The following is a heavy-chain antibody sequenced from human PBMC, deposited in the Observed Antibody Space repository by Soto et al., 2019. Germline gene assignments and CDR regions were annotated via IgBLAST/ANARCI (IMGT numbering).Heavy chain of an antibody. V-gene: IGHV3-74*01. Sequence: EVQLLESGGGLVQPGESLRLSCAASGFTFSYYWMHWVRQAPGMGLVWVSRIHSDGSSTTYADSVKGRFTISRDNARNTLYLQTNSLRAEDTAVYYCARGDRGAFDLWGQGTVVTGSS. J-gene: IGHJ3*01. CDR3: ARGDRGAFDL. CDR2: IHSDGSST. CDR1: GFTFSYYW. D-gene: IGHD1-26*01.